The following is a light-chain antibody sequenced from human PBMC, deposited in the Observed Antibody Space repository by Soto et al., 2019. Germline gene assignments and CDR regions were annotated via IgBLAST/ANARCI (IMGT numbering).Light chain of an antibody. Sequence: HSALTQPASVSGSPGQSITISCTGTSSDVGGYNYVSWYQQHPGKAPKLMIYEVSNRPSGVSNRFSGSKSGNTASLTISGLQAEDEADYYCSSYTSSSTALVVFGGGTKVTVL. CDR2: EVS. CDR1: SSDVGGYNY. CDR3: SSYTSSSTALVV. V-gene: IGLV2-14*01. J-gene: IGLJ2*01.